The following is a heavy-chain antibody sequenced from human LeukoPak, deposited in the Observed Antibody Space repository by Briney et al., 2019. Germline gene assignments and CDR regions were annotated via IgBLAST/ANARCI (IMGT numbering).Heavy chain of an antibody. J-gene: IGHJ3*02. CDR2: IGSSSSSI. Sequence: GGSLRLSCAASGFTLSYNSMHLVRQAPGKGLEWVSSIGSSSSSIYYADSVKGRFTISRDNAKNSLYLQMNSLRAEDTAVYYCARDPSYDSSGYYYVDAFDIWGQGTMVTVSS. CDR3: ARDPSYDSSGYYYVDAFDI. CDR1: GFTLSYNS. D-gene: IGHD3-22*01. V-gene: IGHV3-21*01.